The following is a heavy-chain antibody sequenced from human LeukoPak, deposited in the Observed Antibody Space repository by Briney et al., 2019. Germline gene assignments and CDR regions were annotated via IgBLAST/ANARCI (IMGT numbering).Heavy chain of an antibody. CDR1: GGSISSYY. V-gene: IGHV4-59*01. D-gene: IGHD3-3*01. CDR3: ASYDFWSGYGP. J-gene: IGHJ5*02. Sequence: SETLSLTCTVSGGSISSYYWSWIRQPPGKGLEWIGYIYYSGSTNYNPSLKSRVTISVDTSKNQFSLKLSSVTAADTAVYYCASYDFWSGYGPWGQGTLVTVSS. CDR2: IYYSGST.